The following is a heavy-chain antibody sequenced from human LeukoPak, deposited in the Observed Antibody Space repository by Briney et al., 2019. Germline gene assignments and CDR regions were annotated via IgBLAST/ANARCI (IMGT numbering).Heavy chain of an antibody. J-gene: IGHJ6*02. V-gene: IGHV1-69*13. CDR3: ARIVTIFGVVIPGFADYYYGMDV. CDR1: GGTFSSYA. CDR2: IIPIFGTA. Sequence: GASVKVSCKASGGTFSSYAISWVRQAPGQGLEWMGGIIPIFGTANYAQKFQGRVTITADESTSTAYMELSSLRSEDTAVYYCARIVTIFGVVIPGFADYYYGMDVWGQGTTVTVSS. D-gene: IGHD3-3*01.